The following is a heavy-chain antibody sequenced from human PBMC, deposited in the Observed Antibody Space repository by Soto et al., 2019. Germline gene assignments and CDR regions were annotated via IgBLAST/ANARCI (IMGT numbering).Heavy chain of an antibody. CDR3: VRLIGNSGLDY. Sequence: SQTLSLTCAISGDSVSSDSVTWNWIRQSPSRGLEWLGRTYYRSKWYSDYALSVKSRVTINADMSKNQVSLQLNSVTPEDSAVYYCVRLIGNSGLDYRGQGTLVTGSS. CDR2: TYYRSKWYS. J-gene: IGHJ4*01. D-gene: IGHD6-25*01. V-gene: IGHV6-1*01. CDR1: GDSVSSDSVT.